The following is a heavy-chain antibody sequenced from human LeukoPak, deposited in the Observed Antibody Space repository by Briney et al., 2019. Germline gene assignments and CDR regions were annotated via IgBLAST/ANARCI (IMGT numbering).Heavy chain of an antibody. CDR2: IITTSIYI. Sequence: SIITTSIYIYSPHSVKLRFTISRHNANNSLYLQMNSLRAEDTAVYYCARDYSSSDDSMDVWGQGTTVTVSS. J-gene: IGHJ6*02. D-gene: IGHD6-13*01. CDR3: ARDYSSSDDSMDV. V-gene: IGHV3-21*01.